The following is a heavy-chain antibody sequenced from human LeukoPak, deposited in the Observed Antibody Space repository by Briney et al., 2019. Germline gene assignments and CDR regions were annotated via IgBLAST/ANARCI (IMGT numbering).Heavy chain of an antibody. CDR2: IYYSGST. J-gene: IGHJ1*01. Sequence: SETLSLTCTVSGGSISSYYWSWIRQPPGKGLEWIGYIYYSGSTNYNPSLKSRVTISVDTSKNQFSLKLSSVTAADTAVYYCARDPAVAGKVYFQHWGQGTLVTVSS. D-gene: IGHD6-19*01. V-gene: IGHV4-59*01. CDR1: GGSISSYY. CDR3: ARDPAVAGKVYFQH.